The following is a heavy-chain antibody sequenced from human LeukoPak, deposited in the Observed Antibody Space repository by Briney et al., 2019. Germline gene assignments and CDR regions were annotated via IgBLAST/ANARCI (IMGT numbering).Heavy chain of an antibody. CDR3: ARRVGWSGYYFFDP. D-gene: IGHD3-3*01. J-gene: IGHJ5*02. V-gene: IGHV4-59*01. Sequence: SETLSLTCTVSGGSISSYYWSWIRQPPGKGLEWIGYIYYSGSTNYNPSLKGRVTISVDTSKNQFSLKLSSVTAADTAVYYCARRVGWSGYYFFDPWGQGTLVTVSS. CDR1: GGSISSYY. CDR2: IYYSGST.